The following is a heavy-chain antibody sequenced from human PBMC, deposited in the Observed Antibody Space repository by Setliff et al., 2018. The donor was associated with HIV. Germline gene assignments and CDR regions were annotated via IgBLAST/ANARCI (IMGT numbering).Heavy chain of an antibody. CDR3: AREGIAVTARGNWFDP. D-gene: IGHD6-19*01. Sequence: PGGSLRLSCAASGFTFSSYAMHWVRQAPGKGLEWEAVISYDGSNKYYADSAKGRFTISRDNSKNTLYLQMNSLRAEDTAVYYCAREGIAVTARGNWFDPWGQGTLVTVSS. CDR2: ISYDGSNK. CDR1: GFTFSSYA. J-gene: IGHJ5*02. V-gene: IGHV3-30*04.